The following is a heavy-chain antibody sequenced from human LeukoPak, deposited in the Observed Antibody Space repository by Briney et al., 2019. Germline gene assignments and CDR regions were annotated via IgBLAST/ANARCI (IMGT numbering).Heavy chain of an antibody. J-gene: IGHJ4*02. CDR3: AKGFMVRGLIRYFDY. D-gene: IGHD3-10*01. CDR2: ISGSGGST. Sequence: GGSLRLSCAASGLTFSSCAMNWVRQAPGKGLEWVSAISGSGGSTYYADSVKGRFTISRDNSKNTLYLQMNSLRAEDTAVYYCAKGFMVRGLIRYFDYWGQGTLVTVSS. CDR1: GLTFSSCA. V-gene: IGHV3-23*01.